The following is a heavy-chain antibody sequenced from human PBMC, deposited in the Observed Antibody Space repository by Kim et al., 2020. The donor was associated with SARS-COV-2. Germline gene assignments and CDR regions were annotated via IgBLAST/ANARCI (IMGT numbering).Heavy chain of an antibody. Sequence: SETLSLTCTVSHGSINNNFWSWIRQPAGQGLEWIGRIYNSGIADYNPSLKSRVVMSLDTSRNQFSLRLNYVTAADSAVYYCARGPAQGAPLDYWGQGT. CDR1: HGSINNNF. V-gene: IGHV4-4*07. CDR3: ARGPAQGAPLDY. J-gene: IGHJ4*02. CDR2: IYNSGIA.